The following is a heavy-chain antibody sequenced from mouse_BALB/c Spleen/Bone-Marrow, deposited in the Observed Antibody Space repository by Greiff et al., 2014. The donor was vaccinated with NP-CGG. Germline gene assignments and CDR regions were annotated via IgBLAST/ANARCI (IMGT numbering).Heavy chain of an antibody. CDR3: ARSGYGSDWFAY. V-gene: IGHV1-67*01. J-gene: IGHJ3*01. D-gene: IGHD2-2*01. Sequence: QVQLQQSGPELVRPGVSVKISCKGSGYTFTDYAMHWVKQSHAKSLEWIGVISPYSGNTNYNQKFKGKATMTEDKSSSTAYMELARLTSEDSAIYYVARSGYGSDWFAYWGQGTLVTVSA. CDR1: GYTFTDYA. CDR2: ISPYSGNT.